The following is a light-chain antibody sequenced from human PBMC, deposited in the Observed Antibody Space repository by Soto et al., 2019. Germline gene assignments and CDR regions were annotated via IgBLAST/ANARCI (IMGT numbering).Light chain of an antibody. J-gene: IGLJ1*01. CDR3: SSYAGANRV. CDR1: SSDVGANNY. CDR2: EVT. Sequence: QSALTQPPSASGSPGQSVTISCTGTSSDVGANNYVSWYQQHPGKAPKHMIYEVTKRPSGVPDRFSGSNSGNTASLTVSGLQAEDEADYYCSSYAGANRVFGTGTKLTVL. V-gene: IGLV2-8*01.